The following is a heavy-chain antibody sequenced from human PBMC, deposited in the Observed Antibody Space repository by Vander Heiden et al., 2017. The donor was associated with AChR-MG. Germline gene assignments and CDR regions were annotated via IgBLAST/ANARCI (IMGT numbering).Heavy chain of an antibody. CDR1: GFPFSSYA. CDR3: ARQGVQLERRTNGWFDP. V-gene: IGHV3-30-3*01. D-gene: IGHD1-1*01. Sequence: QVQLVESGGGVVKPGRSLRLSCSASGFPFSSYAMHWVRQAPGKGLEWVAVISYDGSNKYYADSVKGRFTISRDNSKNTLYLQMNSLRAEDTAVYYCARQGVQLERRTNGWFDPWGQGTLVTVSS. CDR2: ISYDGSNK. J-gene: IGHJ5*02.